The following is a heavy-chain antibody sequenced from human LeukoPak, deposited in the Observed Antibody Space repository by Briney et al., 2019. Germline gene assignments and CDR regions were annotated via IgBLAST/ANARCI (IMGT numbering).Heavy chain of an antibody. CDR3: ARDLRKTRIAAAVYFDY. CDR2: INPNSGGT. Sequence: ASVKVSCKASGYTFTGYYMHWVRQAPGQGLEWMGWINPNSGGTNYAQKFQGRVTMTRDTSISTAYMELSGLRSDDTAVYYCARDLRKTRIAAAVYFDYWGQGTLVTVSS. V-gene: IGHV1-2*02. J-gene: IGHJ4*02. CDR1: GYTFTGYY. D-gene: IGHD6-13*01.